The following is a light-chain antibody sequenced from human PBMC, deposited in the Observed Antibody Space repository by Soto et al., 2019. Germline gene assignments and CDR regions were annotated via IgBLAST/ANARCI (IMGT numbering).Light chain of an antibody. CDR2: DVS. V-gene: IGLV2-14*03. Sequence: SVLTQPASVSGSPGQSITISCTGTSSDIGAYNYVSWYQQHPGKAPKLMIYDVSHRPSGVPVRFSGSKSGNTASLTISGLQAEDETEYYCSSCTGSTTPWVFGGGTKVTVL. J-gene: IGLJ3*02. CDR1: SSDIGAYNY. CDR3: SSCTGSTTPWV.